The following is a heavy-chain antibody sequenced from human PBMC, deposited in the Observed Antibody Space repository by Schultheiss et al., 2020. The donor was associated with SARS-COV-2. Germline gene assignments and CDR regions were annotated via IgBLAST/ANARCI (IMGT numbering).Heavy chain of an antibody. D-gene: IGHD6-19*01. Sequence: SETLSLTCAVSNYSITDGYYWGWIRQPPGKGLEWIGYIYNSATTDYNPSLKSRVTISVDTSKNQFSLKLSSVTAADTAVYYCARAGWGSGWYYFDYWGQGTLVTVSS. J-gene: IGHJ4*02. CDR2: IYNSATT. V-gene: IGHV4-61*08. CDR1: NYSITDGYY. CDR3: ARAGWGSGWYYFDY.